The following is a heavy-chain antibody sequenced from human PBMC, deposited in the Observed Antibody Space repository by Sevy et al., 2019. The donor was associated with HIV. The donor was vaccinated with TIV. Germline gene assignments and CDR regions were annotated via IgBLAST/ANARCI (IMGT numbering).Heavy chain of an antibody. V-gene: IGHV3-33*01. J-gene: IGHJ4*02. CDR2: IWYDGSNK. D-gene: IGHD6-6*01. CDR1: GFTFSSYG. CDR3: ARDSIAARGSYFDY. Sequence: GGSLRLSCAASGFTFSSYGMHWVRQAPGKGLEWVAVIWYDGSNKYYADSVKGRFTISRDNSKNTLYLQKNSLRAEDTAVYYCARDSIAARGSYFDYWGQGTLVTVSS.